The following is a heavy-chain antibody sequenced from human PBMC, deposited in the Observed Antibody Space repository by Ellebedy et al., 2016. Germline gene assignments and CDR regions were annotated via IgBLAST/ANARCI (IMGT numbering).Heavy chain of an antibody. J-gene: IGHJ6*02. D-gene: IGHD1-1*01. CDR1: GYTFTSYD. V-gene: IGHV1-8*01. CDR3: ARWGTGTTPKTYYYYGMDV. CDR2: MNPNSGNT. Sequence: ASVKVSCKASGYTFTSYDINWVRQATGQGLEWMGWMNPNSGNTGYAQKFQGRVTMTRNTSISTAYMELSSLRSEDTAVYYCARWGTGTTPKTYYYYGMDVWGQGTTVTVSS.